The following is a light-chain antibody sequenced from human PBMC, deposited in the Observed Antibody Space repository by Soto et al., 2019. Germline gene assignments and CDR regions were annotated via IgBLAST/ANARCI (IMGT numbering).Light chain of an antibody. CDR1: SSDVGNYNL. CDR2: EVS. CDR3: CSYAGSNYV. J-gene: IGLJ1*01. Sequence: SVLPQPASVSVSPGQSITISCTGTSSDVGNYNLVSWYQHHPGKAPKLIIYEVSKRPSGVSNRFSGSKSGDTASLTISGLQAEDEADYYCCSYAGSNYVFGTGTKVTVL. V-gene: IGLV2-23*02.